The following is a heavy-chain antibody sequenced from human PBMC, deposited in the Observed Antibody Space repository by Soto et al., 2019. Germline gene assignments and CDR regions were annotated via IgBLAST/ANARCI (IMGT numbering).Heavy chain of an antibody. V-gene: IGHV4-31*03. J-gene: IGHJ6*02. Sequence: SETLSLTCTVSGGSISSGNYYWSWSCQHPGKGLEWIGYIYYSGSTYYNPSLKSRVTISVDTSKNQFSLKLSSVTAADTAVYYCARETIAVAAHGPYAYGMDVWGQGTTVPVSS. CDR1: GGSISSGNYY. CDR3: ARETIAVAAHGPYAYGMDV. CDR2: IYYSGST. D-gene: IGHD6-19*01.